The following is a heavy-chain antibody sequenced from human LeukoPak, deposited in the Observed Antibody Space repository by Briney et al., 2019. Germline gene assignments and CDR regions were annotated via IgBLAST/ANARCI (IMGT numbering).Heavy chain of an antibody. J-gene: IGHJ4*02. D-gene: IGHD5-12*01. CDR1: GYSFTGYH. CDR3: ARDGSGYDF. Sequence: GASVKVSCKASGYSFTGYHIHWVRQAPGQGLEWMGCINTNNGDSIYAKKFKGRVTMTRDTSITTAYMELSRLRSDDTAVYYCARDGSGYDFWGQGTLVTVSS. CDR2: INTNNGDS. V-gene: IGHV1-2*02.